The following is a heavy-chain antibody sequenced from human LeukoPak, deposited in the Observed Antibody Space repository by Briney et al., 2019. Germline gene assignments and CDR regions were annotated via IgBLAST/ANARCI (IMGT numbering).Heavy chain of an antibody. CDR2: MSSDGTNK. CDR3: AKGLTVTKDAFDI. CDR1: GFTFSSYI. V-gene: IGHV3-30-3*01. J-gene: IGHJ3*02. Sequence: GGSLRLSCAASGFTFSSYIIHWVGQAPGKGLDGLAGMSSDGTNKHYADSVKGRFTISRDNSKRTLYLQMNGLRPEDTAVYYCAKGLTVTKDAFDIWGQGTMVTVSS. D-gene: IGHD4-17*01.